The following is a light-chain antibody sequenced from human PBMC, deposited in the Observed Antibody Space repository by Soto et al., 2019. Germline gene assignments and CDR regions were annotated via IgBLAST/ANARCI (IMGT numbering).Light chain of an antibody. J-gene: IGLJ1*01. CDR3: SSSTSSSTYV. CDR2: EVR. CDR1: SSDVGIYNT. V-gene: IGLV2-14*01. Sequence: QSALTQPASVSGSPGQSITISCTGTSSDVGIYNTVSWYQQYPGEAPKLLIYEVRYRSSGVSDRFSGSKSGNTASLTISGLHTEDEADYYCSSSTSSSTYVFGTGTKLTFL.